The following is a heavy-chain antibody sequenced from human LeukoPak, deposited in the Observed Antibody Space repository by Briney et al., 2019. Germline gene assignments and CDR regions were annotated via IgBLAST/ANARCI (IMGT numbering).Heavy chain of an antibody. CDR3: ARGSEDFDY. Sequence: ASVKVSCKASGYSFTDYYMHWARRAPGQGLEWMGWINPYSGGINYAQKLQGRVTMTTDTSTSTAYMELRSLRSDDTAVYYCARGSEDFDYWGQGTLVTVSS. D-gene: IGHD2-15*01. J-gene: IGHJ4*02. V-gene: IGHV1-2*02. CDR2: INPYSGGI. CDR1: GYSFTDYY.